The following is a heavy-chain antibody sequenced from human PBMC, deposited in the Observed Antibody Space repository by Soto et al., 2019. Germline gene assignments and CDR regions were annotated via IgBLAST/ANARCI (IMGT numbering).Heavy chain of an antibody. J-gene: IGHJ3*02. Sequence: EVQLVETGGGLIQPGGSLRLSCAASGFTVSSNYMSWVRQAPGKGLEWVSVIYSGGSTYYADSVKGRFTISRDNSKNTLYLQMNSLRAEDTAVYYCARDRPYTGRELQWLAPGAFDIWGQGTMVTVSS. CDR1: GFTVSSNY. CDR2: IYSGGST. CDR3: ARDRPYTGRELQWLAPGAFDI. V-gene: IGHV3-53*02. D-gene: IGHD6-19*01.